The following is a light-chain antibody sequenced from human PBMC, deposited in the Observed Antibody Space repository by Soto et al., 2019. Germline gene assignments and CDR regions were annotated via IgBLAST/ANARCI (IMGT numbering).Light chain of an antibody. CDR2: KAS. J-gene: IGKJ1*01. CDR1: QSIGSW. V-gene: IGKV1-5*03. CDR3: QQYNSYPWT. Sequence: DIQMTQSPSTLSASVGDRVSITCRASQSIGSWLAWYQQKPGKAPKLLIYKASSLQIGVPSRFSGTGSGTEFTLTISSLQPDDFATYYCQQYNSYPWTFGQGTNVEIK.